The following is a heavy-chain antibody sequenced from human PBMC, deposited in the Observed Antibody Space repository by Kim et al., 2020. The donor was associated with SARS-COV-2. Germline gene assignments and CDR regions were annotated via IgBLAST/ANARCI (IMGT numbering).Heavy chain of an antibody. D-gene: IGHD6-6*01. V-gene: IGHV3-30*07. Sequence: ADSVEGRFTISTDNSKNTLYVQKNSLRAEDTAVYYCAREREYSSSSGVDYWGQGTLCTVSS. CDR3: AREREYSSSSGVDY. J-gene: IGHJ4*02.